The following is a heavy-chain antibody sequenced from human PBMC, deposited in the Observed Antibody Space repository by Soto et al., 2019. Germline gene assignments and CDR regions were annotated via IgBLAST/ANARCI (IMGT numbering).Heavy chain of an antibody. CDR1: GGSISSYY. J-gene: IGHJ6*03. CDR3: AREGYSSGWYSNYYYYMDV. V-gene: IGHV4-59*01. D-gene: IGHD6-19*01. CDR2: IYYSGST. Sequence: PSETLSLTCTVSGGSISSYYWSWIRQPPGKGLEWIGYIYYSGSTNYNPSLKSRVTISVDTSKNQFSLKLSSVTAADTAVYYCAREGYSSGWYSNYYYYMDVWGKGTTVTVS.